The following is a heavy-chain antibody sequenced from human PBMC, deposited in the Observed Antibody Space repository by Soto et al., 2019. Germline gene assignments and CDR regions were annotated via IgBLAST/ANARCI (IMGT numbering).Heavy chain of an antibody. Sequence: SQTLSLTCAISGASVSNNTASWNWIRQSPSRGLEWLGRTYFRSKWYNDYAVSVKSRIIINPDTSNNQFSLQLNSVTPEDTAVYFCAKGDNLGPKTGYAFDPWGQGIMVTVSS. CDR2: TYFRSKWYN. CDR1: GASVSNNTAS. D-gene: IGHD5-12*01. J-gene: IGHJ5*02. CDR3: AKGDNLGPKTGYAFDP. V-gene: IGHV6-1*01.